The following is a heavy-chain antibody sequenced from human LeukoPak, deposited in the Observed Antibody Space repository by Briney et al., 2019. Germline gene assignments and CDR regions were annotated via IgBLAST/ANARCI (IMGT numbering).Heavy chain of an antibody. D-gene: IGHD2-2*02. CDR1: GFTFSSYA. CDR2: IWYDGSKN. Sequence: GGSLRLSCAASGFTFSSYAMSWVRQAPGKGLEWVANIWYDGSKNYCADSVKGRFTISRDNFNNMLYLQMNSLRAEDTALYYCARAPYTTGRSFYFDSWGQGTLVTVSS. J-gene: IGHJ4*02. CDR3: ARAPYTTGRSFYFDS. V-gene: IGHV3-33*08.